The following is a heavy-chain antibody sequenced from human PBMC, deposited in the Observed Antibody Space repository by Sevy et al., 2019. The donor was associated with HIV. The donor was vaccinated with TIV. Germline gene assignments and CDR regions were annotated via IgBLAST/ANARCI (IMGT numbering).Heavy chain of an antibody. J-gene: IGHJ6*02. D-gene: IGHD3-22*01. CDR1: GFTFNTYN. V-gene: IGHV3-48*02. CDR2: ISYTSTTI. Sequence: GGSLRLSCAVSGFTFNTYNMNWVRQAPGKGLEWVSYISYTSTTIYYADSVRGRFTISRDNAKNILYLQMNSLRDEDTAVYYCASSDATSRFGYYYFAMDFWGQGTSVTVSS. CDR3: ASSDATSRFGYYYFAMDF.